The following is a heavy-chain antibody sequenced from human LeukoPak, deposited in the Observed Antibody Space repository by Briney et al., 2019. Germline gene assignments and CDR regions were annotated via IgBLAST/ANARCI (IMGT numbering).Heavy chain of an antibody. J-gene: IGHJ4*02. CDR3: AKEYLLWGPLDY. D-gene: IGHD2/OR15-2a*01. CDR2: ISWNSGSI. Sequence: PGGSLRLSCAASGFTFDDYAMHWARQAPGKGLEWVSGISWNSGSIGYADSVKGRFTISRDNSKNTLYLQMNSLRAEDTAVYYCAKEYLLWGPLDYWGQGTLVTVSS. V-gene: IGHV3-9*01. CDR1: GFTFDDYA.